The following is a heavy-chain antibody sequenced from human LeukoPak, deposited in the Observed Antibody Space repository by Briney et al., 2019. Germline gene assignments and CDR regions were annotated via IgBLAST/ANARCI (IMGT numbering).Heavy chain of an antibody. V-gene: IGHV3-20*04. J-gene: IGHJ4*02. CDR3: ARAKSSSWGFDY. CDR2: IHWNSGST. CDR1: GFTFDDYG. D-gene: IGHD6-13*01. Sequence: GGSLRLSCVPSGFTFDDYGISWVRQAPGKGLEWVSRIHWNSGSTRYADSVKGRFTISRDNAKNSLHLQMNSLRPEDTAVYYCARAKSSSWGFDYWGQGTLVTVSS.